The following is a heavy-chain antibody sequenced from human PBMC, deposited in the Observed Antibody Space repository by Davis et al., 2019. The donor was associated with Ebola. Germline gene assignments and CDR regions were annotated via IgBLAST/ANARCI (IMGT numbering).Heavy chain of an antibody. Sequence: PGGSLRLSCAASGFSVSNSYMTWVRQAPGMGLEWVSVVYSGGTTYYADSVKGGFTISKDNSKNTLYLQMNSLRAEDTAVYYCVRDARYQGHYYFDYWGQGSLVTVSS. D-gene: IGHD2-2*01. CDR1: GFSVSNSY. CDR2: VYSGGTT. CDR3: VRDARYQGHYYFDY. J-gene: IGHJ4*02. V-gene: IGHV3-53*01.